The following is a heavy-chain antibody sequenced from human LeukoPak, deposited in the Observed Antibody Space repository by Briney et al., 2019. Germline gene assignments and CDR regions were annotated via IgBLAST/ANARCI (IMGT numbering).Heavy chain of an antibody. V-gene: IGHV3-30*02. CDR3: AKDSGPLLWFGELLLN. Sequence: GGSLRLSCAASGFTFSSYGMHWVRQAPGKGLEWVAFIRYDGSNKYYADSVEGRFTISRDNSKNTLYLQMNSLRAEDTAVYYCAKDSGPLLWFGELLLNWGQGTLVTVSS. J-gene: IGHJ4*02. CDR1: GFTFSSYG. CDR2: IRYDGSNK. D-gene: IGHD3-10*01.